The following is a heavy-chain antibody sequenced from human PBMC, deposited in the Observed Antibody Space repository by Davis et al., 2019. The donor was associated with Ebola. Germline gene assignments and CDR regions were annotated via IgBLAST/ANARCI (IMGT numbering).Heavy chain of an antibody. CDR3: ATTTVTRAGYYYYYGMDV. CDR1: GFTVSSNY. V-gene: IGHV3-53*01. CDR2: IYSGGST. Sequence: GGSLTLSCAASGFTVSSNYMSWVRQAPGKGLEWVSVIYSGGSTYYADSVKGRFTISRDNSKNTLYLQMNSLRAEDTAVYYCATTTVTRAGYYYYYGMDVWGQGTTVTVSS. J-gene: IGHJ6*02. D-gene: IGHD4-11*01.